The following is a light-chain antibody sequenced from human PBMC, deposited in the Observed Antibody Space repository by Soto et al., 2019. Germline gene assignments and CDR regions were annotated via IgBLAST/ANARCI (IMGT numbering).Light chain of an antibody. CDR1: SSNVGGNP. J-gene: IGLJ1*01. CDR2: TNT. CDR3: ASWDDSLNGPV. V-gene: IGLV1-44*01. Sequence: QSVLTQPPSAPGTPGQRVTISCSGSSSNVGGNPVNWYQHVPTTAPKLLIYTNTRRPSGVPDRFSGSKSGTSASLAISGLQSEDEADYYCASWDDSLNGPVVGTGTKV.